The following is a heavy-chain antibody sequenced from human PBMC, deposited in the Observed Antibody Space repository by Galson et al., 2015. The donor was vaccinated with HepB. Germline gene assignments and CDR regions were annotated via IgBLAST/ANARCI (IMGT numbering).Heavy chain of an antibody. CDR2: IIPILGVT. Sequence: SVKVSCKASGGTFSTYTINWVRQAPGQGLEWMGRIIPILGVTNYAQNFQGRVTITADKSTPTIYMTLSSLRSEDTAIYYCARASSVWTSLDSSYYGLDVWGQGTTVTVSS. D-gene: IGHD6-19*01. V-gene: IGHV1-69*02. CDR3: ARASSVWTSLDSSYYGLDV. CDR1: GGTFSTYT. J-gene: IGHJ6*02.